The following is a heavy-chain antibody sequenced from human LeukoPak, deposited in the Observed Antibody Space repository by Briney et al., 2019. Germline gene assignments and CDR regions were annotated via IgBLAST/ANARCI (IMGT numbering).Heavy chain of an antibody. J-gene: IGHJ4*02. D-gene: IGHD2-15*01. V-gene: IGHV3-7*05. CDR2: IKQDGSEK. Sequence: GGSLRLSCAASGFTFSNYWTTWVRQAPGKGLDWVANIKQDGSEKYYVDSVEGRFTISRDNAKNSLYLQMNSLRAEDTALYYCAREDQPRGTFDYWGQGILVTVPS. CDR3: AREDQPRGTFDY. CDR1: GFTFSNYW.